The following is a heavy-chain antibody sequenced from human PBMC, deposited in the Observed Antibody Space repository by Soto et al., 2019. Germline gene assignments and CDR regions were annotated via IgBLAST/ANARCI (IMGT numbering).Heavy chain of an antibody. J-gene: IGHJ6*03. V-gene: IGHV3-21*01. Sequence: PVGSLRHSWGAAGVNCSGYSVNWVRQAPGKGLEWVSSISSSSSYIYYADSVKGRFTISRDNAKNSLYLQMNSLRAEDTAVYYCARDGRDFDWSYYMAVWGNGTTVPVSS. D-gene: IGHD3-9*01. CDR2: ISSSSSYI. CDR3: ARDGRDFDWSYYMAV. CDR1: GVNCSGYS.